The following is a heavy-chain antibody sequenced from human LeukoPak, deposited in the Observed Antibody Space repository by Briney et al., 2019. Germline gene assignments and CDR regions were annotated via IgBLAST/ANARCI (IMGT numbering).Heavy chain of an antibody. D-gene: IGHD1-1*01. CDR3: AKDNEGYYMDV. CDR2: VSFRIDTT. V-gene: IGHV3-23*01. CDR1: GFIFSSYA. Sequence: NPGGSLRLSCAASGFIFSSYAMSWVGQAPGKGLEWVSAVSFRIDTTYYADSVKGRFTISRDSSKSTLYLQMDSLRVEDTALYYSAKDNEGYYMDVLGKGTTVTVSS. J-gene: IGHJ6*03.